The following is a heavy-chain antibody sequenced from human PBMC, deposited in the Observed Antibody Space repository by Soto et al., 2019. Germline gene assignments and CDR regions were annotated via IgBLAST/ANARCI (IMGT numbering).Heavy chain of an antibody. V-gene: IGHV4-30-2*01. J-gene: IGHJ6*02. Sequence: QLQLQESGSGLVKPSQTLSLTCAVSGGSISSGGYSWSWIRQPPGNGLEWIGYIYHSGSTYYNPSLKSRVTISVDRSKNQFSLKLSSVTAADTAVYYCARYCSGGSCYSSYYYGMDVWGQGTTVTVSS. D-gene: IGHD2-15*01. CDR1: GGSISSGGYS. CDR2: IYHSGST. CDR3: ARYCSGGSCYSSYYYGMDV.